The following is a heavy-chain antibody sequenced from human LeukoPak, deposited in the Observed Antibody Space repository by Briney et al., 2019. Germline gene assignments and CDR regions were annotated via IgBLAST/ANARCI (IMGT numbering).Heavy chain of an antibody. D-gene: IGHD6-13*01. Sequence: ASVKVSCKASGYTFTGYYMHWVRQAPGQGLEWMGWINPNSGGTNYAQKFQGRVTMTRDTSISTAYMELSRLRSDDTAVYYCARGGHDSRSWYKAGGGDWFDPWGQGTLVTVSS. CDR3: ARGGHDSRSWYKAGGGDWFDP. J-gene: IGHJ5*02. V-gene: IGHV1-2*02. CDR2: INPNSGGT. CDR1: GYTFTGYY.